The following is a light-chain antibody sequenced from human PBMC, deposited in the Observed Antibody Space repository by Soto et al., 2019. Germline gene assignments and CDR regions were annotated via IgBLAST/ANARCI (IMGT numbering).Light chain of an antibody. Sequence: DIQMTQSPSAMSASVGDRVTITCRASQGITNYLAWFQQKPGQGPKRLIYGATNLQSGVPPRFSGGGSETEFTLTISNLQPEDTETYYCLQHDAYPFTFGQGTKVDIK. CDR1: QGITNY. J-gene: IGKJ2*01. CDR3: LQHDAYPFT. V-gene: IGKV1-17*03. CDR2: GAT.